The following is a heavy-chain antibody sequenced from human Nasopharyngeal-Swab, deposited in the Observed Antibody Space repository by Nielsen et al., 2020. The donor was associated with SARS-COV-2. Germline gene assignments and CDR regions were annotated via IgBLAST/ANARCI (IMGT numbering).Heavy chain of an antibody. CDR2: ISSNGGST. J-gene: IGHJ6*02. Sequence: GESLKISCAASGFTFSSYAMHWVRQAPGKGLEYVSAISSNGGSTYYANSVKGRFTISRDNSKNTLYLQMDSLRAEDMAVYYCARDYPVSYYDFWSGSYGMDVWGQGTTVTVSS. D-gene: IGHD3-3*01. CDR3: ARDYPVSYYDFWSGSYGMDV. V-gene: IGHV3-64*01. CDR1: GFTFSSYA.